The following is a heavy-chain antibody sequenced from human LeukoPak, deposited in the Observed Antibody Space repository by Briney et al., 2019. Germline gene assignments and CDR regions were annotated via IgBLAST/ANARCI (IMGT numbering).Heavy chain of an antibody. CDR1: GFTFSSYD. CDR3: ARSTYGDGGAFDI. V-gene: IGHV3-13*05. CDR2: IGTAGDP. J-gene: IGHJ3*02. Sequence: GGSLRLSCAASGFTFSSYDMHWVRHATGKGLEWVSAIGTAGDPYYPGSVKGRFTISRENAKNSLYLQMNSLRAGDTAVYYCARSTYGDGGAFDIWGQGTMVTVSS. D-gene: IGHD4-17*01.